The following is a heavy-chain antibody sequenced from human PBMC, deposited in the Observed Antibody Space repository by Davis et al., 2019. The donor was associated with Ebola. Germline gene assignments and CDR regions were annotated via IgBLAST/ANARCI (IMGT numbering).Heavy chain of an antibody. CDR2: INVDGGEK. V-gene: IGHV3-7*03. CDR1: GFIFSNYC. J-gene: IGHJ6*02. Sequence: GGSLRLSCAASGFIFSNYCMSWVRQAPGRGPEWVAIINVDGGEKYHLDSVKGRFTISRDNAKNSLFLQMNTLRAEDTALYYCASGDGRGRSYDMDVWGQGTTVTVSS. D-gene: IGHD2-15*01. CDR3: ASGDGRGRSYDMDV.